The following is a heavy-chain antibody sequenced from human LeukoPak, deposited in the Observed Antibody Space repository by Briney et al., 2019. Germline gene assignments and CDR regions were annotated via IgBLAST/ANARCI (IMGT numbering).Heavy chain of an antibody. CDR1: EFTFSSYS. CDR2: ISSSSSYI. CDR3: ARDVLELAFDI. D-gene: IGHD1-7*01. Sequence: PGGSLRLSCAASEFTFSSYSMNWVRQAPGKGLEWVSSISSSSSYIYYADSVKGRFTISRDNAKNSLYLQMNSLRAEDTAVYYCARDVLELAFDIWGQGTMVTVSS. J-gene: IGHJ3*02. V-gene: IGHV3-21*01.